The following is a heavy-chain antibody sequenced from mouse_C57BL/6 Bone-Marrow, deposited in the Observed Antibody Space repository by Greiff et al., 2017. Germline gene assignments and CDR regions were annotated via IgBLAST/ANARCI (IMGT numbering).Heavy chain of an antibody. CDR2: IYPRSGNT. J-gene: IGHJ1*03. V-gene: IGHV1-81*01. CDR1: GYTFTSYG. CDR3: ARELYWYFDV. Sequence: LQESGAELARPGASVKLSCKASGYTFTSYGISWVKQRTGQGLEWIGEIYPRSGNTYYNEKFKGKATLTADKSSSTAYMELRSLTSEDSAVXFCARELYWYFDVWGTGTTVTVSS.